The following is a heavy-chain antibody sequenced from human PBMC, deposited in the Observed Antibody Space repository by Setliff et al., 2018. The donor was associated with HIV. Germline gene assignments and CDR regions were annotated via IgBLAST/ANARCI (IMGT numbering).Heavy chain of an antibody. J-gene: IGHJ2*01. CDR3: ARDDHYYDMGSILSDWFFDL. CDR1: GGTFRKYS. V-gene: IGHV1-69*13. Sequence: SVKVSCKASGGTFRKYSTNWVRQAPGQGLEWMGGVIPIFGSTTYAQEFQDRVTITADESKDTVEMELSSLTSEDTAVYYCARDDHYYDMGSILSDWFFDLWDRGTLVTVSS. CDR2: VIPIFGST. D-gene: IGHD3-22*01.